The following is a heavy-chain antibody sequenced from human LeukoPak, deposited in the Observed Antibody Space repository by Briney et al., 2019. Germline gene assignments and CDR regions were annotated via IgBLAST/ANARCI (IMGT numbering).Heavy chain of an antibody. D-gene: IGHD4-17*01. CDR3: AREAFTTVTSATDAFDI. CDR2: INPNSGGT. Sequence: ASVKVSCKASGYTFTGYYIHWVRQAPGQGLEWMGWINPNSGGTNSAQKFQGRVTMTRDTSISTAYMELSRLRSDDTAVYYCAREAFTTVTSATDAFDIWGQGTVVTVSS. J-gene: IGHJ3*02. CDR1: GYTFTGYY. V-gene: IGHV1-2*02.